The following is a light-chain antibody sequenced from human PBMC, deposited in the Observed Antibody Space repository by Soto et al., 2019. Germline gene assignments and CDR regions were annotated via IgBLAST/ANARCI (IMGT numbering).Light chain of an antibody. CDR3: CSYAGGTTSYVV. V-gene: IGLV2-23*02. CDR2: EVN. CDR1: SSDIGAYDY. J-gene: IGLJ2*01. Sequence: QSALTQPASLSGSPGQSITISCTGTSSDIGAYDYVSWFQQHPGKAPKLMISEVNNRPSGVSNRFSASKSDNTASLTISGLQAEDESDYYCCSYAGGTTSYVVFGRGTKVTVL.